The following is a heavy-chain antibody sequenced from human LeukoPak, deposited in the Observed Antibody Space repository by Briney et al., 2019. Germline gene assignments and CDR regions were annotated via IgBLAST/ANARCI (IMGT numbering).Heavy chain of an antibody. J-gene: IGHJ4*02. V-gene: IGHV3-9*01. Sequence: GGSLRLSCAASGFTFDDYAMHWVRQAPGKGLEWVSGISWNSGSIDYADSVKGRFTISRDNAKNSLYLQMNSLRAEDTALYYCATSSGYYNNYDYWGQGTLVTVSS. CDR1: GFTFDDYA. CDR3: ATSSGYYNNYDY. CDR2: ISWNSGSI. D-gene: IGHD3-22*01.